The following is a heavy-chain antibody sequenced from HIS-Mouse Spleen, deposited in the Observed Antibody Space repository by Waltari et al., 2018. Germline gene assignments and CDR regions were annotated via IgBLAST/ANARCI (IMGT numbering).Heavy chain of an antibody. CDR1: AFSLSTSGVG. Sequence: QITLKAAGPTLVKPTQTLTLTCTFPAFSLSTSGVGVGWIRQPPGKALQWLAPIYWADDKRYSPSLKSRLTITKDTSKNQVVLTMTNMDPVDTATYYCAHSRAAFDIWGQGTMVTVSS. CDR2: IYWADDK. V-gene: IGHV2-5*02. J-gene: IGHJ3*02. CDR3: AHSRAAFDI.